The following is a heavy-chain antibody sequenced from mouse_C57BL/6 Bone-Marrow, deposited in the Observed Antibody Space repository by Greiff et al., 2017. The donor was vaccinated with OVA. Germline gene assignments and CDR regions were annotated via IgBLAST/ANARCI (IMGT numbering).Heavy chain of an antibody. J-gene: IGHJ3*01. CDR1: GYTFTSYW. D-gene: IGHD2-4*01. Sequence: VQLQQPGAELVMPGASVKLSCKASGYTFTSYWMHWVKQRPGQGLEWIGEIDPSDSYTNYNQKFKGKSTLTVDKSSRTAYMQLSSLTSEDSAVYYCARWDYDGGAWFAYWGQGTLVTVSA. V-gene: IGHV1-69*01. CDR2: IDPSDSYT. CDR3: ARWDYDGGAWFAY.